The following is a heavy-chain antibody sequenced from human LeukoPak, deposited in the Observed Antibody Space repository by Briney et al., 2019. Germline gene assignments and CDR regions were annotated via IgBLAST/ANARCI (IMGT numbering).Heavy chain of an antibody. V-gene: IGHV3-7*01. CDR1: GFIFTNCF. Sequence: PGGSLRLSCAASGFIFTNCFMSWVRQAPGKGLEWVASIKHDGSEKYYVDSVRGRFTISRDNTMSSLYLQMSSLRAEDTAVYYCATDRGWRTSGYYLYYFEYWGQGTLVTYSS. J-gene: IGHJ4*02. CDR3: ATDRGWRTSGYYLYYFEY. D-gene: IGHD3-3*01. CDR2: IKHDGSEK.